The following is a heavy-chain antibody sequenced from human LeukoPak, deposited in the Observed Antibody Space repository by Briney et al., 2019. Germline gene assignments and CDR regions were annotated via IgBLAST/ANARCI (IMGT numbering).Heavy chain of an antibody. CDR3: ARGYSYGLYDY. Sequence: PSQTLSLTCTVAGGSISSGDYYWSWIRQPPGKGLEWIGYIYYSGSTYYNPSLKSRVTISVDTSKNQFSLKLSSATAADTAVYYCARGYSYGLYDYWGQGTLVTVSS. J-gene: IGHJ4*02. CDR1: GGSISSGDYY. D-gene: IGHD5-18*01. CDR2: IYYSGST. V-gene: IGHV4-30-4*08.